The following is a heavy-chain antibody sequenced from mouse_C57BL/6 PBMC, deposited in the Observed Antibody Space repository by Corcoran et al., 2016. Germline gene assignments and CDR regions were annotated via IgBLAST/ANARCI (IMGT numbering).Heavy chain of an antibody. V-gene: IGHV1-81*01. Sequence: QVQLQQSGAELARPGASVKLSCKASGYTFTSYGISWVKQRTGQGLEWIGEIYPRSGNTYYNEKFKGKATLTADKSSSTAYMELRSLTSEDSAVYFCARAYYDYDGVDAMDYWGQGTSVTVSS. D-gene: IGHD2-4*01. CDR2: IYPRSGNT. CDR3: ARAYYDYDGVDAMDY. CDR1: GYTFTSYG. J-gene: IGHJ4*01.